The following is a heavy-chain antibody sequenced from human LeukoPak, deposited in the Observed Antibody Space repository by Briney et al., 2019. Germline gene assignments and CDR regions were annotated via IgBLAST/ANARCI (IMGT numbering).Heavy chain of an antibody. CDR1: GFTFNSYW. CDR2: IKSDGSRT. V-gene: IGHV3-74*01. D-gene: IGHD3-10*02. Sequence: GGSLRLSCAASGFTFNSYWMYWVRQAPGKGPVWVSGIKSDGSRTNYADSVKGRFTISRDNAKSTLYLQLNSLRAEDTALYYCARDLHYYVAMDVWGQETTVTVSS. CDR3: ARDLHYYVAMDV. J-gene: IGHJ6*02.